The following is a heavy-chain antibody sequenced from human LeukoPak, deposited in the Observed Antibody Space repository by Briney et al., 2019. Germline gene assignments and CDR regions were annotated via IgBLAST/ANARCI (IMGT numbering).Heavy chain of an antibody. V-gene: IGHV3-30*03. J-gene: IGHJ4*02. CDR2: ISYDGSNK. D-gene: IGHD6-6*01. CDR3: ASGIVSSSPDY. Sequence: GGSLRLSCAASGFTFSSYGMHWVRQAPGKGLEWVAVISYDGSNKYYADSVKGRFTISRDNSKNTLYLQMNSLRAEDTAVYYCASGIVSSSPDYWGQGTLVTVSS. CDR1: GFTFSSYG.